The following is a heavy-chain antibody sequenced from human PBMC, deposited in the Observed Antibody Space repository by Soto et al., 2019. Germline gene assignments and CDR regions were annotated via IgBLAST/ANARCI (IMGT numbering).Heavy chain of an antibody. V-gene: IGHV3-23*01. J-gene: IGHJ4*02. D-gene: IGHD6-13*01. CDR3: AKGGFDSSSWPDY. Sequence: GGSLRLSCAASGFTFSSYAMSRVRQAPGKGLEWVSAISGSGGSTYYADSVKGRFIISRDNSKNTLYLQMNSLRAEDTAVYYCAKGGFDSSSWPDYWGQGTLVTVSS. CDR1: GFTFSSYA. CDR2: ISGSGGST.